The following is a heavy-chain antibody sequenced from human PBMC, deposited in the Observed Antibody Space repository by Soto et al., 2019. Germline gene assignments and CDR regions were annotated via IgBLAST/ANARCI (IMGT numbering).Heavy chain of an antibody. D-gene: IGHD3-3*01. J-gene: IGHJ5*02. CDR1: GGSVNGYY. CDR2: INHTGGT. Sequence: LSLTCAVYGGSVNGYYWNWIRQPPGKGLEWIGEINHTGGTHYNPSLKSRVTVSVDTSKNQFSLRLSSVTAADTAIYYCATRITVFGLLIPPFDPWGQGTQVTVSS. CDR3: ATRITVFGLLIPPFDP. V-gene: IGHV4-34*01.